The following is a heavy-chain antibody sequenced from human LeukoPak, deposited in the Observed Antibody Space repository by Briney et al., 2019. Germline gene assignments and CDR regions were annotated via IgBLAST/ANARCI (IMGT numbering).Heavy chain of an antibody. D-gene: IGHD1-1*01. CDR3: ARLFEGRYDAGINWFDP. J-gene: IGHJ5*02. V-gene: IGHV4-59*08. Sequence: SETLSLTCTLSVGSISRYYRSWLRQPPGKGLEWIGYIYYIESNNYNPSLTSRFTISVDRSKNQFSLKLRSVTAADTAVYYCARLFEGRYDAGINWFDPWGQGTLVTVSS. CDR2: IYYIESN. CDR1: VGSISRYY.